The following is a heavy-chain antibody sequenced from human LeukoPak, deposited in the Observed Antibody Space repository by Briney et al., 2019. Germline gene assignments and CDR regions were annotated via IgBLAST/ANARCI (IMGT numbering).Heavy chain of an antibody. CDR1: GGTFSSYA. V-gene: IGHV1-69*05. J-gene: IGHJ4*02. CDR3: ARDRTYYDYVWGSYHGYYFDY. Sequence: SMKVSCKASGGTFSSYAISWVRQAPGQGLEWMGRIIPIFGTANYAQKFQGRVTITTDESTSTAYMELSSLRSEDTAVYYCARDRTYYDYVWGSYHGYYFDYWGQGTLVTVSS. D-gene: IGHD3-16*02. CDR2: IIPIFGTA.